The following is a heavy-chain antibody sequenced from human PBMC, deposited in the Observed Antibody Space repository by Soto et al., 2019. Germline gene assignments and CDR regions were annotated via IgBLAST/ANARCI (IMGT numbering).Heavy chain of an antibody. D-gene: IGHD3-22*01. CDR3: ATQAEGYYDSSGSEYGMDV. CDR1: GYTLSELS. Sequence: ASVKVSCKVSGYTLSELSMDWVRQAPGKGLEWMGGFDPEDGETIYAQKFQGRVTMTEDTSTDTAYMELSSLRSEDTAVYYCATQAEGYYDSSGSEYGMDVWGQGTTVTVSS. V-gene: IGHV1-24*01. CDR2: FDPEDGET. J-gene: IGHJ6*02.